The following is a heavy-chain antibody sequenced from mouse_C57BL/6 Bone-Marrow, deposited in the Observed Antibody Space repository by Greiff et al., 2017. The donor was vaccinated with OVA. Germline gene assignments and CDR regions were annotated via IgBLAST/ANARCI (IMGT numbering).Heavy chain of an antibody. CDR3: ALNWFFDY. CDR1: GFTIKNTY. CDR2: IDPANGNT. Sequence: EVQLQQSVAELVRPGASVKLSCTASGFTIKNTYMHWVKQRPEQGLEWIGRIDPANGNTKYAPKFPGKATITADTSSNTAYLQLSSLTSEDTAIYYCALNWFFDYWGQGTTLTVSS. J-gene: IGHJ2*01. V-gene: IGHV14-3*01. D-gene: IGHD4-1*02.